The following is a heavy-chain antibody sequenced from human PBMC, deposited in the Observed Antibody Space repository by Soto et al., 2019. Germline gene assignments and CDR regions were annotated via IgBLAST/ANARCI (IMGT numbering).Heavy chain of an antibody. CDR2: IYSSGNT. J-gene: IGHJ5*02. CDR1: GGTISGYY. V-gene: IGHV4-4*07. CDR3: ARGQRFSDWFDP. Sequence: SGTLSLTCSVAGGTISGYYWTWIRQPAGKGLEWIGRIYSSGNTKYNPSLQSRVTMSLDTSNNQFSLRLTCVIAADTAVYYCARGQRFSDWFDPWGQGTLVTVSS. D-gene: IGHD3-3*01.